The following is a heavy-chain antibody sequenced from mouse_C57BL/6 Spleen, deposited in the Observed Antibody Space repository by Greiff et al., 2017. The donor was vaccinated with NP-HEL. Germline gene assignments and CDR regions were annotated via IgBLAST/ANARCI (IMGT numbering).Heavy chain of an antibody. J-gene: IGHJ4*01. CDR1: GYTFTSSW. CDR2: IDPSDSDT. Sequence: VQLQESGAELVRPGSSVKLSCKASGYTFTSSWMHWVKQRPIQGLEWIGNIDPSDSDTHYNQKFKDKATLTVDKSSSTAYMQLSILTSGDSAVYYCARNPSSGPSYYAMDYWGQGTSVTVSS. V-gene: IGHV1-52*01. CDR3: ARNPSSGPSYYAMDY. D-gene: IGHD3-2*02.